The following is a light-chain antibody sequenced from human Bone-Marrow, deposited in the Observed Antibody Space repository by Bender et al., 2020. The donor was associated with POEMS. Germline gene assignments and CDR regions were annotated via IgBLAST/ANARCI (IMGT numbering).Light chain of an antibody. Sequence: QSALTQPSSVSGSPGQSITISCTGTSSDVGGYNLISWYQQHPDKAPKLIIYDVTTRPSGVSDRFSASKSGNTASLTISGLQAEDEADYYCCSYASSDTWVFGGGTKLTVL. CDR3: CSYASSDTWV. J-gene: IGLJ3*02. CDR1: SSDVGGYNL. CDR2: DVT. V-gene: IGLV2-23*02.